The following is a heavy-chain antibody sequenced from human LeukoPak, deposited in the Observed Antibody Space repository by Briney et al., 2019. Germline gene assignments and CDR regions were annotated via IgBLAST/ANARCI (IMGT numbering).Heavy chain of an antibody. CDR1: GFTFSSYE. Sequence: QTGGSLRLSCAASGFTFSSYEMNWVRQAPGKGLEWVSYISSSGSTIYYADSVKGRFTISRDNSNNTLHLHMTSLRAEDTAVYYCAKGRFYYDSGSPLSLWGQGTMVTVSS. D-gene: IGHD3-10*01. J-gene: IGHJ3*01. CDR2: ISSSGSTI. CDR3: AKGRFYYDSGSPLSL. V-gene: IGHV3-48*03.